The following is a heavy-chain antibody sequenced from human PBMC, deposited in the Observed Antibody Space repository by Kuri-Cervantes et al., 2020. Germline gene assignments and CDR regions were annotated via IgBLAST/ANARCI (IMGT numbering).Heavy chain of an antibody. Sequence: ASVKVSCKASGYTFTSYYMHWVRQAPGQGLEWMGIINPSGGSTSYAQKFRGRVTMTRDTSTSTVYMELSSLRSEDTAVYYCARDSARTSIAAVGWFDPWGQGTLVTVSS. J-gene: IGHJ5*02. CDR2: INPSGGST. CDR1: GYTFTSYY. CDR3: ARDSARTSIAAVGWFDP. D-gene: IGHD6-13*01. V-gene: IGHV1-46*01.